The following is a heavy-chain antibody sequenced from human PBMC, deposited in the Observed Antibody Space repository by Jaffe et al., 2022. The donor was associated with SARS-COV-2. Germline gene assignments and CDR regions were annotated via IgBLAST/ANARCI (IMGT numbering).Heavy chain of an antibody. V-gene: IGHV4-34*01. J-gene: IGHJ6*03. CDR3: ARGPRSTSWSYYYYYMDV. CDR2: INHSGST. Sequence: QVQLQQWGAGLLKPSETLSLTCAVYGGSFSGYYWSWIRQPPGKGLEWIGEINHSGSTNYNPSLKSRVTISVDTSKNQFSLKLSSVTAADTAVYYCARGPRSTSWSYYYYYMDVWGKGTTVTVSS. D-gene: IGHD2-2*01. CDR1: GGSFSGYY.